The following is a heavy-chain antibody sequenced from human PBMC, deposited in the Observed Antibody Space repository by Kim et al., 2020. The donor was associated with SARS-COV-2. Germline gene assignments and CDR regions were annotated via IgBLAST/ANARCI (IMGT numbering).Heavy chain of an antibody. CDR3: ARDVHGGVFDI. D-gene: IGHD2-8*02. J-gene: IGHJ3*02. CDR1: GFSFTTYW. CDR2: IDVDGTEK. V-gene: IGHV3-7*03. Sequence: GGSLRLSCAASGFSFTTYWMNWVRQAPGNGLEWVANIDVDGTEKYYVDSVKGRFTTSRDNAKNSLYLQMNSLRADDTAVYYCARDVHGGVFDIWGQGTMVTVSS.